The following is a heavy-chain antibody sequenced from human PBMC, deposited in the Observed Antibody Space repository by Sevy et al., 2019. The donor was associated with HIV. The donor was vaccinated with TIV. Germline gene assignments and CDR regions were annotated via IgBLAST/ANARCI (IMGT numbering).Heavy chain of an antibody. J-gene: IGHJ4*02. CDR1: GYTFSSYY. Sequence: ASVKVSCKASGYTFSSYYMHWVRQAPGQGLEWLGLINPSGGYTNYAQTFQGRVTMSRDTSTSTVYMELRSLRSEDTAVYFCARTRPCGGDCYIFDHWGQGALVTVSS. D-gene: IGHD2-21*02. CDR2: INPSGGYT. V-gene: IGHV1-46*01. CDR3: ARTRPCGGDCYIFDH.